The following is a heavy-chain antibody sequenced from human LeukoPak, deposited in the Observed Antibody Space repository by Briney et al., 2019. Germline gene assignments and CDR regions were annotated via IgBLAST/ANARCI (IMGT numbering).Heavy chain of an antibody. CDR2: ISGSGGST. Sequence: PGGSLRLSCAASGFTFSSYAMSWVRQAPGKGLEWVSAISGSGGSTYYADSVKGRFTISRDNSKNTLYPQMNSLRAEDTAVYYCAKDPSAAGRKGAFDIWGQGTMVTVSS. D-gene: IGHD6-13*01. CDR1: GFTFSSYA. J-gene: IGHJ3*02. V-gene: IGHV3-23*01. CDR3: AKDPSAAGRKGAFDI.